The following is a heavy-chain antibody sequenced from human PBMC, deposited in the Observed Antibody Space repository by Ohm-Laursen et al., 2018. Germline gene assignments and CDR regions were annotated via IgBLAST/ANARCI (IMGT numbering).Heavy chain of an antibody. V-gene: IGHV3-33*01. Sequence: SLRLSCAASGFTFSNFGMHWVRQAPGKGLEWVAVIWYDGTNKYYADSVEGRFTISRDNSKNTLFLQMNSLRAEDTAVYYCARGLGNYYYFDDWGQGTLVTVSS. CDR3: ARGLGNYYYFDD. J-gene: IGHJ4*02. CDR1: GFTFSNFG. D-gene: IGHD3-10*01. CDR2: IWYDGTNK.